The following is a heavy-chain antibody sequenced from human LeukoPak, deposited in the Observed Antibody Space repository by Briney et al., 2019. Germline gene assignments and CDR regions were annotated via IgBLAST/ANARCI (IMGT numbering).Heavy chain of an antibody. D-gene: IGHD3-3*01. Sequence: IPSETLSLTCTVSGGSISSSGYYWGWIRQPPGKGLEWIGSIYHSGSTYYNPSLKSRVTISVDTSKNQFSLKLSSVTAADTAVYYCARQGQYYDFWSGYVNWFDPWGQGTLVTVSS. CDR3: ARQGQYYDFWSGYVNWFDP. CDR2: IYHSGST. J-gene: IGHJ5*02. V-gene: IGHV4-39*07. CDR1: GGSISSSGYY.